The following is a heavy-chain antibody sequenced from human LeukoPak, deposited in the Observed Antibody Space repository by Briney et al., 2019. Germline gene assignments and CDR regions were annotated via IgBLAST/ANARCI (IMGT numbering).Heavy chain of an antibody. CDR2: IYLDGRA. CDR1: GFAVSSKY. D-gene: IGHD5-24*01. V-gene: IGHV3-66*01. J-gene: IGHJ4*02. CDR3: ARDAETSLAN. Sequence: GGSLRLSCAASGFAVSSKYMNWVRQAPGKGLEWVTVIYLDGRADYADSVKGRFTISSDNSKNTVYLPMNSLKDEDTAVYYCARDAETSLANWGQGTLVTVSP.